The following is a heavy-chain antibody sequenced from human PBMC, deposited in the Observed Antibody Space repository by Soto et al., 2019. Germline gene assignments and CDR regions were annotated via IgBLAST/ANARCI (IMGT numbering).Heavy chain of an antibody. J-gene: IGHJ4*02. CDR3: ARASIPGTVGATYY. CDR1: GGSISSGGYY. CDR2: IHNSGST. V-gene: IGHV4-31*03. D-gene: IGHD2-15*01. Sequence: QVQLQESGPGLVKPSQTLSLTCTVSGGSISSGGYYWSWIRQHPGQGLEWIGYIHNSGSTNYNPSLKSRVTISVDASKNQFSLKLSSVTAADTAVYYCARASIPGTVGATYYWGQGTLVTVSS.